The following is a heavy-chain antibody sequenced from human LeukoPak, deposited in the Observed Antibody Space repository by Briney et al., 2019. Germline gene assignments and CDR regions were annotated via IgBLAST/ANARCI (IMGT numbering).Heavy chain of an antibody. V-gene: IGHV3-23*01. D-gene: IGHD3-10*01. CDR3: AKHYYGSGSYYDAFDI. J-gene: IGHJ3*02. CDR1: GFTFSSYA. CDR2: ISGSGGST. Sequence: PGGSLRLSCAASGFTFSSYAMSWVRQAPGKGLEWVSAISGSGGSTYYADSVKGRFTISRDSSKNTLYLQMNSLRAEDTAVYYCAKHYYGSGSYYDAFDIWGQGTMVTVSS.